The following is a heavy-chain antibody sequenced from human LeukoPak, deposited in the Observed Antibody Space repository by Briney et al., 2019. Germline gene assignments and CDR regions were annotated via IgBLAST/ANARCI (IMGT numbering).Heavy chain of an antibody. D-gene: IGHD2-8*01. CDR3: ATNRAEL. CDR2: VYTSGNT. CDR1: GGSISSGSYY. V-gene: IGHV4-61*02. Sequence: SETLSLTCTVSGGSISSGSYYWSWIRQPAGKGLEWIGRVYTSGNTNYNPSFRSRVTISLDTAKKQFSLKLNSVTAADSAVYYCATNRAELWGRGTLVTVSS. J-gene: IGHJ2*01.